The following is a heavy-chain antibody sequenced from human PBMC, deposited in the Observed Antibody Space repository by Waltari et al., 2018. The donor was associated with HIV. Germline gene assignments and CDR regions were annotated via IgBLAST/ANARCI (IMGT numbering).Heavy chain of an antibody. J-gene: IGHJ2*01. D-gene: IGHD3-22*01. CDR1: GFPFKTYG. V-gene: IGHV3-30*18. CDR2: ISYDGSNK. CDR3: AKDISANYYDSQGGWYYDL. Sequence: QLQLVESGGGVVQPGWSLSLSCAASGFPFKTYGMHWVRQAPGKGLEWVAVISYDGSNKDYGDSVKGRFTISKDNSKSTLYLQMNSLRAEDTAVYYCAKDISANYYDSQGGWYYDLWGRGTLVTVSS.